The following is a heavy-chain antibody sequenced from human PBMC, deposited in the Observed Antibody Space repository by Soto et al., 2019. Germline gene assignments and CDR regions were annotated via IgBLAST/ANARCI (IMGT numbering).Heavy chain of an antibody. J-gene: IGHJ4*02. CDR3: AKEMYPRTVLDSSSPWGGY. CDR2: MSYAGTYK. CDR1: GFTFSDYG. D-gene: IGHD6-6*01. V-gene: IGHV3-30*18. Sequence: GGSLRLSCAVSGFTFSDYGMHWVRQAPGKGLEWVAVMSYAGTYKYYADSVKGRFTISRDLSGNTLFLQMNSLRLEDTAVYFCAKEMYPRTVLDSSSPWGGYWGQGTLVTVSS.